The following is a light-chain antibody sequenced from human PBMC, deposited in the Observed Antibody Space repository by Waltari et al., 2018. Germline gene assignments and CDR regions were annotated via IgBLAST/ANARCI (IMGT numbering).Light chain of an antibody. V-gene: IGKV3-11*01. CDR3: QQRSNWPYT. J-gene: IGKJ2*01. Sequence: EIVLTQSPATLSLSPVASATLSCRASQTVRSYLAWYQQRPGQTPRLLIFDASSRATGISAKFSGSGSGTDFTLTVSNLEPEDFAVYYCQQRSNWPYTFGQGTRVEIK. CDR1: QTVRSY. CDR2: DAS.